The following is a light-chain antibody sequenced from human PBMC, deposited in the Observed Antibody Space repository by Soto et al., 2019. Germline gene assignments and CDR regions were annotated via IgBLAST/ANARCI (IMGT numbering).Light chain of an antibody. J-gene: IGLJ1*01. CDR1: SSDVGGYNY. CDR3: CSHAGSYTYV. V-gene: IGLV2-11*01. CDR2: DVT. Sequence: QSVLTQPRSVSGSPGQSLTISCTGTSSDVGGYNYVSWYQQYPGKVPKLMIYDVTKRPSGVPDRFSGSKSGNTASLTISGLQAEDEDDYYCCSHAGSYTYVFGTGTQLTV.